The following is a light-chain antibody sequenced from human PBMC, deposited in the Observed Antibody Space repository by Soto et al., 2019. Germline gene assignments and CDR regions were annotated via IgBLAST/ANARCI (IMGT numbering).Light chain of an antibody. CDR3: MQATPSSWT. Sequence: DIVMTQTPLSSPVTLGQAASISCRSSQSLVHNDGNTYLSWFQQRPGQPPRLLIYKVSDRFSGVPERFSGRGAGTEFTLTNSRVEAEDVGVYYCMQATPSSWTGGQGTKVEI. CDR2: KVS. V-gene: IGKV2-24*01. J-gene: IGKJ1*01. CDR1: QSLVHNDGNTY.